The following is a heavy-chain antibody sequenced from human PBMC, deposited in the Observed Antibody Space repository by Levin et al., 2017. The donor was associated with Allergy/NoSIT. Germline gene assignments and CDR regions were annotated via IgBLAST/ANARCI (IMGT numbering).Heavy chain of an antibody. J-gene: IGHJ3*02. CDR2: LSGTGSIT. Sequence: GESLKISCAASEFTFASYAMSWVRQAPGKGLEWVSALSGTGSITYYADSVKGRFIISRDNYKNMLYLQMTSLRAEDTAIYYCAEEYSFCSGGSCYSPDPDAFDIWGQGTVVTVSS. CDR3: AEEYSFCSGGSCYSPDPDAFDI. D-gene: IGHD2-15*01. CDR1: EFTFASYA. V-gene: IGHV3-23*01.